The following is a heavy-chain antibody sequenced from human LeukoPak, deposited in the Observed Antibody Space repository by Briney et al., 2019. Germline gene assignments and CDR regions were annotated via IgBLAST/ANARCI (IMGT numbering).Heavy chain of an antibody. J-gene: IGHJ5*02. D-gene: IGHD1-1*01. CDR2: ISSSGSTI. Sequence: PGGSLILSCAASGFTFSDYYMSWIRQAPGKGLGWGSYISSSGSTIYYADSVKGRFTISRDNAKNSLYLQMNSLRAEDTAVYYCARDRYNWNDDINWFDPWGQGTLVTVSS. CDR3: ARDRYNWNDDINWFDP. V-gene: IGHV3-11*04. CDR1: GFTFSDYY.